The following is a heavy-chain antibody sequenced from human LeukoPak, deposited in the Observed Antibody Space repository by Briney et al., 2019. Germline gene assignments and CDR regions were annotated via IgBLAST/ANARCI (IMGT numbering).Heavy chain of an antibody. D-gene: IGHD2-15*01. Sequence: PGGSLRLSCAASGFTFSIYGMNWVRQAPGKGLEWVSSISSSNSYIYYADSVKGRFTISRDNAKNSLYLQMNSLRAEDTAVYYCAREGCSGGSCYFDYWGQGTLVTASS. CDR3: AREGCSGGSCYFDY. J-gene: IGHJ4*02. CDR1: GFTFSIYG. CDR2: ISSSNSYI. V-gene: IGHV3-21*01.